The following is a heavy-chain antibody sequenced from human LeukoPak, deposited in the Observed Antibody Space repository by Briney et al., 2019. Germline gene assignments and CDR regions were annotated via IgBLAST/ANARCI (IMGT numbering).Heavy chain of an antibody. J-gene: IGHJ6*03. Sequence: ASVKVSCKASGYTFTNYYIHWVRQAPGQGLEWMGWISAYNGNTNYAQKLQGRVTMTTDTSTSTAYMELRSLRSDDTAVYYCAKDYLRYSSSWNHYYYMDVWGKGTTVTVSS. CDR1: GYTFTNYY. V-gene: IGHV1-18*04. CDR2: ISAYNGNT. D-gene: IGHD6-13*01. CDR3: AKDYLRYSSSWNHYYYMDV.